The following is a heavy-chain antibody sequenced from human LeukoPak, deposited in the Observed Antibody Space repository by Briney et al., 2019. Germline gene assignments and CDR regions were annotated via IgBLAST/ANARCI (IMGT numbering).Heavy chain of an antibody. V-gene: IGHV3-7*01. CDR3: VRDYVWGTYEPDY. D-gene: IGHD3-16*01. CDR1: GFTFSTHW. CDR2: IKEDGSEK. J-gene: IGHJ4*02. Sequence: PGGSLRLSCAASGFTFSTHWMSWFRQAPGKGLEWVGNIKEDGSEKYYVDSVKGRFTISRDNAKNSLYLQMNSLRAEDTAVYYCVRDYVWGTYEPDYWGQGTLVTVSS.